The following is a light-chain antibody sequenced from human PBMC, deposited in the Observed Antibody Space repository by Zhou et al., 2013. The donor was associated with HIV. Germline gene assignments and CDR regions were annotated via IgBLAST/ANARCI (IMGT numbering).Light chain of an antibody. Sequence: ETVLTQSPGTLSLSPGERATLSCRASQSVSSSYLAWYQQKPGQAPRLLIYGASSRATGIPDRFSGGGSGTDFTLTISRLEPEDFAVYYCQQYSSSPNTFGQGTKLEIK. J-gene: IGKJ2*01. V-gene: IGKV3-20*01. CDR2: GAS. CDR1: QSVSSSY. CDR3: QQYSSSPNT.